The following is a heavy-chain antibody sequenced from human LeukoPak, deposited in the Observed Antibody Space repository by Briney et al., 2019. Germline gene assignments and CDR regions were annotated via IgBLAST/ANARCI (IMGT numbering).Heavy chain of an antibody. CDR3: ARTYGRGSLDY. D-gene: IGHD4-17*01. CDR1: GFTFSSYG. J-gene: IGHJ4*02. Sequence: GGSLRLSCAASGFTFSSYGMSWVRQAPGKGLGWVSAISGSGGSTYYADSVKGRFTISRDNAKNSVYLQMNSLRAEDTAVYYCARTYGRGSLDYWGQGTLVSVSS. CDR2: ISGSGGST. V-gene: IGHV3-23*01.